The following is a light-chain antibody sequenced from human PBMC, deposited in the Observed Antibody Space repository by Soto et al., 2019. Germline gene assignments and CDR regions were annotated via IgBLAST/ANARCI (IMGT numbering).Light chain of an antibody. CDR2: EVS. CDR1: SSDIGAYNY. Sequence: QSALTQPAPVSGSPGQSITISCTGTSSDIGAYNYVSWYQQHPGKAPKLMLYEVSNRPSGVSIRFSGSKSGNTASLTISGLQAEDEADYYCNSYTSSSTLYVFGTGTKLTVL. J-gene: IGLJ1*01. V-gene: IGLV2-14*01. CDR3: NSYTSSSTLYV.